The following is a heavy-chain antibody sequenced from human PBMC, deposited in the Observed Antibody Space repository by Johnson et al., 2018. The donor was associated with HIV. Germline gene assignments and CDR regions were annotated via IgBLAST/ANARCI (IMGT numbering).Heavy chain of an antibody. CDR3: AKGRDSSGFGAFDI. J-gene: IGHJ3*02. CDR2: ISWNSGSI. CDR1: GFTFDDYA. V-gene: IGHV3-9*01. D-gene: IGHD3-22*01. Sequence: VQLVESGGGLVQPGRSLILSCAASGFTFDDYAMHWVRQAPGKGLEWVSGISWNSGSIGYADSVKGRFTISRDNAKNTLYLQMNSLRAEDTAVYYCAKGRDSSGFGAFDIWGQGTMVTVSS.